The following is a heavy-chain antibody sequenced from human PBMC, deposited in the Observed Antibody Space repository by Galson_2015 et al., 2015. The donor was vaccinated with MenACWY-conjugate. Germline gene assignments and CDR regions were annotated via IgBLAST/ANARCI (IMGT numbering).Heavy chain of an antibody. CDR2: TYYRSKWYN. V-gene: IGHV6-1*01. D-gene: IGHD3-3*01. Sequence: CAISGDSVSSNSAAWNWIRQSPSRGLEWLGRTYYRSKWYNDYAVSVKSRITINPDTSKNQFSLQLNSVTPEDTAVYYCARELLSEPMFDFWSGYHPNYYGMDVWGQGTTVTVSS. CDR3: ARELLSEPMFDFWSGYHPNYYGMDV. CDR1: GDSVSSNSAA. J-gene: IGHJ6*02.